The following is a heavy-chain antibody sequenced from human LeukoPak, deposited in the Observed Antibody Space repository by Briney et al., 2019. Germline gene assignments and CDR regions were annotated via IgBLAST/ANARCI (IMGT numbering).Heavy chain of an antibody. CDR2: ISSSSSYI. J-gene: IGHJ4*02. D-gene: IGHD3-22*01. Sequence: TGGSLRLSCAAPGFTFSSYSMNWVRQAPGKGLEWVSSISSSSSYIYYADSVKGRFTISRDNAKNSLYLQMNSLRAEDTAVYYCARDLYDSSGYYYNYWGQGTLVTVSS. CDR3: ARDLYDSSGYYYNY. CDR1: GFTFSSYS. V-gene: IGHV3-21*01.